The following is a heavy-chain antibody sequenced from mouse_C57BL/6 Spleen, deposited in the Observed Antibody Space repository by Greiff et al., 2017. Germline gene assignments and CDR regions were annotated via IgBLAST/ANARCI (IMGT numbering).Heavy chain of an antibody. Sequence: VKLMESGPGLVQPSQSLSITCTVSGFSLTSYGVHWVRQSPGKGLEWLGVIWSGGSTDYNAAFISRLSISKDNSKSQVFFKMNSLQADDTAIYYCARNSGTTYYYAMDYWGQGTSVTVSS. V-gene: IGHV2-2*01. J-gene: IGHJ4*01. CDR2: IWSGGST. D-gene: IGHD2-13*01. CDR1: GFSLTSYG. CDR3: ARNSGTTYYYAMDY.